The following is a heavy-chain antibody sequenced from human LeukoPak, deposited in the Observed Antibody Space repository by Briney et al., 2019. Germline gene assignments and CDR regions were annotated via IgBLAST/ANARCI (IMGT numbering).Heavy chain of an antibody. V-gene: IGHV4-34*01. CDR3: AGLRNYYGSGSYP. Sequence: SETLSLTCAVYGGSFSGYYWSWIRQPPGKGLEWIGEINHSGSTNYNPSLKSRVTISVDTSKNQFSLKLSSVTAADTAVYYCAGLRNYYGSGSYPRGQGTLVTVSS. J-gene: IGHJ5*02. CDR1: GGSFSGYY. CDR2: INHSGST. D-gene: IGHD3-10*01.